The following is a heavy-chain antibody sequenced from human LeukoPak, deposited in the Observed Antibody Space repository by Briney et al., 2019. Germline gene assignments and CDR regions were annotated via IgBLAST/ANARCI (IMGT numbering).Heavy chain of an antibody. Sequence: PGGSLRLSCAASGSTVSSYFMSWVRQAPGKGLEWVSVIYDGGSTDYADSVKGRFTISRDNSESTLYLQMNSLRAEDTAVYYCARDNYILTGYYNAFDIWGQGTLVTVSS. J-gene: IGHJ3*02. CDR1: GSTVSSYF. CDR3: ARDNYILTGYYNAFDI. V-gene: IGHV3-53*01. D-gene: IGHD3-9*01. CDR2: IYDGGST.